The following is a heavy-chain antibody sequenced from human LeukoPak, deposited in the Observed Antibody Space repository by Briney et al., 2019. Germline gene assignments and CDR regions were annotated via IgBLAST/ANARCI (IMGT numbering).Heavy chain of an antibody. V-gene: IGHV4-39*01. CDR2: IYYSGST. J-gene: IGHJ4*02. CDR3: ARLGDGDYFDY. Sequence: SETLSLTCTVSGGSISSSSYYWGWIRQPPGKGLEWIGSIYYSGSTYYNPSLKSRVTISVDTSKNQFSLKLSSVTAAHTAVYYCARLGDGDYFDYWGQGTLVTVSS. CDR1: GGSISSSSYY. D-gene: IGHD4-17*01.